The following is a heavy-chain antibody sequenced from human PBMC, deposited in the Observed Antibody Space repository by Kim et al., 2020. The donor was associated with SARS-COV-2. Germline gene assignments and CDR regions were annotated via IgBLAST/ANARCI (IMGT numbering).Heavy chain of an antibody. CDR2: ISYDGSNK. CDR3: AVLGSGSYSYYYYGMDV. V-gene: IGHV3-30*04. Sequence: GGSLRLSCAASGFTFSSYAMHWVRQAPGKGLEWVAVISYDGSNKYYADSVKGRFTISRDNSKNTLYLQMNSLRAEDTAVYYCAVLGSGSYSYYYYGMDVWGQGTTVTVSS. CDR1: GFTFSSYA. J-gene: IGHJ6*02. D-gene: IGHD3-10*01.